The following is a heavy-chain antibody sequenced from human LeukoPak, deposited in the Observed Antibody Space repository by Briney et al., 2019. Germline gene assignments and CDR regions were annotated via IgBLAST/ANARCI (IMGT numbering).Heavy chain of an antibody. J-gene: IGHJ2*01. D-gene: IGHD2-21*01. Sequence: SETLSLTRTVSVYSISRGNYWGWTRQPPGKGLDWIENIYHWGSTHYTPSPKRRVTISVDTSKNHFTLKLTSVTAADTAVYYCARPDFDVVASHPYDLWGRGTLVTVSS. CDR3: ARPDFDVVASHPYDL. CDR2: IYHWGST. V-gene: IGHV4-38-2*02. CDR1: VYSISRGNY.